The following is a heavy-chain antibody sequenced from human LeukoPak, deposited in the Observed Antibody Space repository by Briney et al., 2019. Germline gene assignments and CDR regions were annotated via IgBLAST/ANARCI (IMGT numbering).Heavy chain of an antibody. Sequence: SGGSLRLSCAASGFTFSSYAMSWVRQAPGKGLEWVSVIYSGGSTYYADSVKGRFTISRDNSKNTLYLQMNSLRAEDTAVYYCARDRVGATAWFDPWGQGTLVTVSS. CDR2: IYSGGST. CDR3: ARDRVGATAWFDP. V-gene: IGHV3-53*01. D-gene: IGHD1-26*01. J-gene: IGHJ5*02. CDR1: GFTFSSYA.